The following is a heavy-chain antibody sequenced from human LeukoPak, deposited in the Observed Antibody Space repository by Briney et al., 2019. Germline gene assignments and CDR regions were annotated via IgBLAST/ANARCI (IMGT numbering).Heavy chain of an antibody. D-gene: IGHD1/OR15-1a*01. V-gene: IGHV3-9*01. CDR2: ISWNSGSI. CDR1: GFTFDDYA. Sequence: GGSLRLSCAASGFTFDDYAMHWVRQAPGKGLEWVSGISWNSGSIGYADSVKGRFTISRDNGKKSVYLQMDSLRAEDTALYYCAREVYGSEQLGIFEYWGHGALVTVSS. J-gene: IGHJ4*01. CDR3: AREVYGSEQLGIFEY.